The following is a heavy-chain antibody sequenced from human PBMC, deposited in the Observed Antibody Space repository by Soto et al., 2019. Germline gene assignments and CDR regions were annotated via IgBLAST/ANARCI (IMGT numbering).Heavy chain of an antibody. J-gene: IGHJ4*02. CDR2: IYYSGST. D-gene: IGHD3-22*01. V-gene: IGHV4-30-4*01. CDR1: GGSISSGDYS. CDR3: ARTNDSSDLFDY. Sequence: SETLSLTCTVSGGSISSGDYSWSWVRQSPGKGLEWIGYIYYSGSTYYNPSLKSRVTISVDTSKNQFSLKLSSVTAADTAVYYCARTNDSSDLFDYWGQGTLVTVSS.